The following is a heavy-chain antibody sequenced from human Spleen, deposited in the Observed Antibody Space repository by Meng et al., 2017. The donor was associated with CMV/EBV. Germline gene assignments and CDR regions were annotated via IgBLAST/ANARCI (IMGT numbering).Heavy chain of an antibody. D-gene: IGHD3-3*01. V-gene: IGHV3-23*01. CDR2: ISGSGGST. Sequence: GESLKISCAASGFTFSSYVMTWVRQAPGKGLEWVSAISGSGGSTYYADSGKGRFTISRDNSKNTLYLQMNSLRAEDTAVYYCARDVWEMEWISSTYNFYGLDVWGQGTTVTVSS. CDR3: ARDVWEMEWISSTYNFYGLDV. J-gene: IGHJ6*02. CDR1: GFTFSSYV.